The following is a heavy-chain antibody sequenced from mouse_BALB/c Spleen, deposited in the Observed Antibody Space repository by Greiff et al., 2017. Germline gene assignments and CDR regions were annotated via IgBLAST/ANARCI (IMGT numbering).Heavy chain of an antibody. V-gene: IGHV10-1*02. CDR1: GFTFNTYA. Sequence: EVKLVESGGGLVQPKGSLKLSCAASGFTFNTYAMNWVRQAPGKGLEWVARIRSKSNNYATYYADSVKDRFTISRDDSQSMLYLQMNNLKTEDTAMYYCVSNWDGFAYWGQGTLVTVSA. J-gene: IGHJ3*01. CDR3: VSNWDGFAY. CDR2: IRSKSNNYAT. D-gene: IGHD4-1*02.